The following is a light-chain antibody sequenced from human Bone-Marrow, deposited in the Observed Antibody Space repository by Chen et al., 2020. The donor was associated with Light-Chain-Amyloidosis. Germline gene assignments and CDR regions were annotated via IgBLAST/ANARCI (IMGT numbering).Light chain of an antibody. Sequence: SYELTQPPPVSVSPGQTARSTCSGDDLPNKYAYWYQQKPGQAPVLGIHRDTERPSGISERFSGSSSGTTATWTISGVQAEDEADYHCQSADSSGTYEVIFGGGTKLTVL. J-gene: IGLJ2*01. V-gene: IGLV3-25*03. CDR2: RDT. CDR3: QSADSSGTYEVI. CDR1: DLPNKY.